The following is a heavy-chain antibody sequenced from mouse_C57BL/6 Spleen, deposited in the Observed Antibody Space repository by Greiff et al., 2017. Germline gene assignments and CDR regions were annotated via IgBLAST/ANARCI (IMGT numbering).Heavy chain of an antibody. CDR3: ARRGSNSAWFAY. CDR1: GYTFTGYW. J-gene: IGHJ3*01. CDR2: ILPGSGST. D-gene: IGHD2-5*01. Sequence: VKLQESGAELMKPGASVKLSCKATGYTFTGYWIEWVKQRPGHGLEWIGEILPGSGSTNSNEKFKGKATFTADTSSNTAYMQLSSLTTEDSAIYYCARRGSNSAWFAYWGQGTLVTVSA. V-gene: IGHV1-9*01.